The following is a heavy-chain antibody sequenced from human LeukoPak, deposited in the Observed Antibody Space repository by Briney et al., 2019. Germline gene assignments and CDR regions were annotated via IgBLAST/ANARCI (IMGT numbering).Heavy chain of an antibody. D-gene: IGHD1-26*01. J-gene: IGHJ4*02. V-gene: IGHV4-38-2*02. Sequence: SETLSLTCTVSGYSISSGYYWGWVRQPPGKGLEWIGSIYYSGNTYYNPSLKSRVTISVDTSKNQFSLKLSSVTAADTAVYYCARAFLGAGTVGATSGYWGQGTLVTVSS. CDR2: IYYSGNT. CDR3: ARAFLGAGTVGATSGY. CDR1: GYSISSGYY.